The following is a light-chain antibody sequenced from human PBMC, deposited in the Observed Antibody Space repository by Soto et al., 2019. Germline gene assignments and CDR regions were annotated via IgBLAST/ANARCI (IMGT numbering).Light chain of an antibody. CDR2: DVT. V-gene: IGLV2-14*01. J-gene: IGLJ2*01. CDR1: NSDVGGYNY. Sequence: QSALTQPASVSGSPGQSITTSCTGTNSDVGGYNYVSWYQQHPGKAPKLMIYDVTNRPSGVSNRFSGSRSGNTASLTISGLQAEDEADYYCSSYTSSSTVVFGGGTKLTVL. CDR3: SSYTSSSTVV.